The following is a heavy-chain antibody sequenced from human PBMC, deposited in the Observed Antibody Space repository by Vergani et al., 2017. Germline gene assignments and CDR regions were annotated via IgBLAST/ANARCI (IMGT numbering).Heavy chain of an antibody. CDR3: AKDSPNGYSYGYAFDI. J-gene: IGHJ3*02. D-gene: IGHD5-18*01. CDR1: GGTFSSYA. CDR2: IIPIFGTA. Sequence: QVQLVQSGAEVKKPGSSVKVSCKASGGTFSSYAISWVRQAPGQGLEWMGGIIPIFGTANYAQKFQGRVTITADKSTSTAYMELSSLRSEDTAVYYCAKDSPNGYSYGYAFDIWGQGTMVTVSS. V-gene: IGHV1-69*06.